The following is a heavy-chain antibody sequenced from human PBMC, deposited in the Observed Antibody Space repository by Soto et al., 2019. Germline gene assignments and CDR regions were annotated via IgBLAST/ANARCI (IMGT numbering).Heavy chain of an antibody. Sequence: GESLKISFKGSGYSFAGYWIGWVRQMPGKGLDWMGVIYPGDSDTRYSPAFQGQVSISADKSIDTAYVQWSSLEASDTAMYYCARRPGISGASDPFDIWGQGTMVTVSS. V-gene: IGHV5-51*01. CDR1: GYSFAGYW. D-gene: IGHD1-20*01. CDR3: ARRPGISGASDPFDI. CDR2: IYPGDSDT. J-gene: IGHJ3*02.